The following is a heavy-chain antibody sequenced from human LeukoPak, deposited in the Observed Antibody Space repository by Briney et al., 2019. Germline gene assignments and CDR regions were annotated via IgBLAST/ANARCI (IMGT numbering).Heavy chain of an antibody. CDR1: GFTFSDAW. V-gene: IGHV3-15*01. J-gene: IGHJ4*02. Sequence: GGSLRLSCAASGFTFSDAWMTWVRQAPGKGLQWVGRIKTKTDGGTTDYATPVKGRFTISRDDSKNTLYLQMNSLKTEGTAEYYCTTGAYYYGSGSYYHYWGQGTLVIVSS. CDR3: TTGAYYYGSGSYYHY. CDR2: IKTKTDGGTT. D-gene: IGHD3-10*01.